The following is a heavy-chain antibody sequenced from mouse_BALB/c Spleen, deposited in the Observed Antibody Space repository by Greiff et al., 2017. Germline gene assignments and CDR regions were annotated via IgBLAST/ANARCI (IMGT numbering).Heavy chain of an antibody. V-gene: IGHV1-80*01. J-gene: IGHJ4*01. CDR2: IYPGDGDT. CDR3: ARSGSTMITGYAMDY. CDR1: GYAFSSYW. D-gene: IGHD2-4*01. Sequence: QVQLQQSGAELVRPGSSVKISCKASGYAFSSYWMNWVKQRPGQGLEWIGQIYPGDGDTNYNGKFKGKATLTADKSSSTAYMQLSSLTSEDSAVYFCARSGSTMITGYAMDYWGQGTSGTVSS.